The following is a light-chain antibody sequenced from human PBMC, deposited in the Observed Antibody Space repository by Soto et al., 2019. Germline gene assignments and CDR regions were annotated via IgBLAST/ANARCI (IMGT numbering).Light chain of an antibody. J-gene: IGLJ1*01. CDR1: SSDVGCYNY. CDR3: SSYTSSSTLYV. V-gene: IGLV2-14*01. CDR2: EVS. Sequence: QSALTQPASVSGSPGQSITISCTGTSSDVGCYNYVSWYQQHPGKAPKLMIYEVSNRPSGVSNRFSGSKSGNTASLTISGLQAEEEADYYCSSYTSSSTLYVFGTGTKVTVL.